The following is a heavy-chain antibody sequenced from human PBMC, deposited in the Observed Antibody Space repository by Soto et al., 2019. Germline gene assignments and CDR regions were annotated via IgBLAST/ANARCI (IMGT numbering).Heavy chain of an antibody. J-gene: IGHJ4*02. V-gene: IGHV4-30-2*01. Sequence: PSATLSLTCAVSGGSISSGGYSWGWIRQPPGKGLEWIGYIYHSGSTYYNPSLKSRVTISVDRSNNQFSLKLSSMAVADTAVYYWARYDSGYDGSGYFGYWGQGTLVTVSS. D-gene: IGHD5-12*01. CDR2: IYHSGST. CDR3: ARYDSGYDGSGYFGY. CDR1: GGSISSGGYS.